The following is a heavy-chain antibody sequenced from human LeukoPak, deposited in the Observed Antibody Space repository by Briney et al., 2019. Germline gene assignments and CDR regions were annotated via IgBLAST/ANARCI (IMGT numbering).Heavy chain of an antibody. CDR2: INPSGGST. J-gene: IGHJ6*04. Sequence: ASVKGSCKASGYTFTSYYMHWVRQAPGQGLEWMGIINPSGGSTSYAQKFQGRVTMTRDTSTSTVYMELSSLRSEDTAVYYCARSRYCSSTSCYNTRYGMDVWGKGTTVTVSS. D-gene: IGHD2-2*02. CDR1: GYTFTSYY. CDR3: ARSRYCSSTSCYNTRYGMDV. V-gene: IGHV1-46*01.